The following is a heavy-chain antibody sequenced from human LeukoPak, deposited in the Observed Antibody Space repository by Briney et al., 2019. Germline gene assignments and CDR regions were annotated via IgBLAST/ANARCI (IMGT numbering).Heavy chain of an antibody. D-gene: IGHD2-2*01. CDR2: MNPNSGNT. J-gene: IGHJ6*02. Sequence: ASVKVSCKASGYTFTSYDINWVRQATGQGLEWMGWMNPNSGNTGYAQKFQGRVTMTRNTSISTAYMELSSLRSEDTAVYYCARGGDYCSSTRCYGPSGDVWGQGTTVTVSS. CDR1: GYTFTSYD. V-gene: IGHV1-8*01. CDR3: ARGGDYCSSTRCYGPSGDV.